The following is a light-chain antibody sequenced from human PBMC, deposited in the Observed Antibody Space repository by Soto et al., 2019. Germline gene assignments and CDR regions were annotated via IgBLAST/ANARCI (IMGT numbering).Light chain of an antibody. CDR1: SSEVGGYNY. J-gene: IGLJ1*01. CDR3: SAYAGSNNFDV. Sequence: QSALTQPPSTSGSPGQSVTISCTGTSSEVGGYNYVSWYQHHPGKAPKPMIYEVFKRPSGVPDRFSGSKSGNTASLTVSGLQAEDDADYYCSAYAGSNNFDVFGTGTKLTVL. CDR2: EVF. V-gene: IGLV2-8*01.